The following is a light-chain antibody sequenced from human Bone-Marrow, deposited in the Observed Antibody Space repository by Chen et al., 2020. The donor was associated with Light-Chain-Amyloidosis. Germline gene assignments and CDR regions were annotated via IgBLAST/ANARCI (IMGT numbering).Light chain of an antibody. J-gene: IGLJ3*02. Sequence: SYVLTQPSSVSVAPGQTATIACGGNNIGSTSVHWYQQTPGQAPLLVVYDDSDRPSGIPERLSVSNSGNTATLTISRCAARDDADYYCQVWDRSSDRPVFGGGTKLTVL. V-gene: IGLV3-21*02. CDR2: DDS. CDR1: NIGSTS. CDR3: QVWDRSSDRPV.